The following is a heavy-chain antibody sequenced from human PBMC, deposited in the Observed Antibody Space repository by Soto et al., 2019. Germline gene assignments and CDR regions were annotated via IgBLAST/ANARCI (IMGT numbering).Heavy chain of an antibody. J-gene: IGHJ5*02. CDR3: ARGFSGVVVVAATLRWFDP. D-gene: IGHD2-15*01. CDR1: GGSFSGYG. Sequence: PSETLSLTCAVYGGSFSGYGWSWIRQPPGKGLEWIGEINHSGSTNYNPSLKSRVTISVDTSKNQFSLKLSSVTAADTAVYYCARGFSGVVVVAATLRWFDPWGQGTLLTVSS. V-gene: IGHV4-34*01. CDR2: INHSGST.